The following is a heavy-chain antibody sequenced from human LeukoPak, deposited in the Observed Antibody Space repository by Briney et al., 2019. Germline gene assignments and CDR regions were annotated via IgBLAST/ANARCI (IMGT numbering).Heavy chain of an antibody. J-gene: IGHJ4*02. CDR1: GGSFSGYY. CDR2: INHSGST. CDR3: ARGARLRYFDWPQRPSSIDY. D-gene: IGHD3-9*01. V-gene: IGHV4-34*01. Sequence: SETLSLTCAVYGGSFSGYYWSWIRQPPGKGLEWIGEINHSGSTNYNPSLKSRVTISVDTSKNQFSLKLSSVTAADTAVYYCARGARLRYFDWPQRPSSIDYWGQGTLVTVSS.